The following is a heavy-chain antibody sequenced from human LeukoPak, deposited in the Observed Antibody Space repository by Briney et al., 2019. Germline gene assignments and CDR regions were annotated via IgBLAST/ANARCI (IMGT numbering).Heavy chain of an antibody. V-gene: IGHV6-1*01. D-gene: IGHD1-26*01. CDR1: GDSVSSNSAA. Sequence: SQTLSLTCAISGDSVSSNSAAWNWIRQSPSRGLEWLGRTYYRPKWYNDYAVSVKSRITINPDTSKNQFSLQLNSVTPEDTAVYYCAREGPSGSYSVDAFDIWGQGTMVTVSS. CDR3: AREGPSGSYSVDAFDI. CDR2: TYYRPKWYN. J-gene: IGHJ3*02.